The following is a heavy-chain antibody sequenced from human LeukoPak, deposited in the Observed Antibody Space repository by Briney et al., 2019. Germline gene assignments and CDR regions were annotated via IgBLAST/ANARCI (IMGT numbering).Heavy chain of an antibody. CDR2: ISGSGGST. D-gene: IGHD5-24*01. J-gene: IGHJ4*02. CDR1: GFIFSNYA. CDR3: AKAEVEMATISNLDY. V-gene: IGHV3-23*01. Sequence: PGGSLRLSCTASGFIFSNYAMYWVRQAPGKGLEWVSAISGSGGSTYYADSVKGRFTISRDNSKNTLYLQMNSLRAEDTAVYYCAKAEVEMATISNLDYWVQGTLVTVSS.